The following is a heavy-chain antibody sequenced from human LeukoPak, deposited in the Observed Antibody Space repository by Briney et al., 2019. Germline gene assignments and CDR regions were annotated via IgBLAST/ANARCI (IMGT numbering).Heavy chain of an antibody. D-gene: IGHD1-1*01. CDR2: IYTSGNT. J-gene: IGHJ4*02. V-gene: IGHV4-4*07. Sequence: SETLSLTCTVSGGSISVYYWDWIRQPAGKGLEWIGRIYTSGNTKYNPSLKSRVTISADKSKNQFSLKLTSVTAADTAVYYCARSTGTNRFDYWGQGTLVTVSS. CDR3: ARSTGTNRFDY. CDR1: GGSISVYY.